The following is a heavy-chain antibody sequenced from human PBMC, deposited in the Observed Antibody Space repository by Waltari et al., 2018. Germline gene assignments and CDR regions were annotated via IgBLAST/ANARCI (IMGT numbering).Heavy chain of an antibody. Sequence: QVQLVQSGAEVKKPGASVKVSCKASGYTFTSYAMHWVRQAPGQRLEWMGWINAGNGNTKYSQKFQGRVTITRDTSASTAYMELSSLRSEDTAVYYCARGPQVVVVAAGAFDIWGQGTMVTISS. J-gene: IGHJ3*02. CDR3: ARGPQVVVVAAGAFDI. D-gene: IGHD2-15*01. CDR2: INAGNGNT. V-gene: IGHV1-3*01. CDR1: GYTFTSYA.